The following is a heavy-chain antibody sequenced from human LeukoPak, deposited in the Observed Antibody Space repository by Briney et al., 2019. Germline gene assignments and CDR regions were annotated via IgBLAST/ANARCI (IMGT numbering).Heavy chain of an antibody. CDR3: AKEGMYCSSTSCSEGFDY. CDR1: GFTFSSYA. J-gene: IGHJ4*02. CDR2: ISGSGGST. Sequence: PGGSLRLSCAASGFTFSSYAMSWVRQAPGKGLEWVSAISGSGGSTYYADSVKGRFTISRDNSKNTLYLQMNSLRAEDTAVYYCAKEGMYCSSTSCSEGFDYWGQGTLVTVSS. D-gene: IGHD2-2*01. V-gene: IGHV3-23*01.